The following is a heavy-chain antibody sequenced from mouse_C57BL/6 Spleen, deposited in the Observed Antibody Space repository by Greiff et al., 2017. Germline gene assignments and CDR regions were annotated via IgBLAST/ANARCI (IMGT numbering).Heavy chain of an antibody. Sequence: QVQLQQPGAELVRPGSSVKLSCKASGYTFTSYWMHWVKQRPIQGLEWIGNIDPSDSETHYNQKFKDKATLTVDKSASTAYMQLSSLTSEDSAVYYCAREGPDGFAYWGQGTLVTVSA. CDR3: AREGPDGFAY. CDR2: IDPSDSET. J-gene: IGHJ3*01. D-gene: IGHD2-3*01. CDR1: GYTFTSYW. V-gene: IGHV1-52*01.